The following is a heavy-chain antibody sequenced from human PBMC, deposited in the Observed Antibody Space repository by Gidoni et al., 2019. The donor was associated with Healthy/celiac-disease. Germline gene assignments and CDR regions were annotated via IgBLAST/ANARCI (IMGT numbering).Heavy chain of an antibody. V-gene: IGHV1-46*01. CDR2: INPSGGST. J-gene: IGHJ5*02. CDR1: GYTFTSYY. CDR3: AGGGASRADWFDP. Sequence: QVQLVQSGAEVKKPGASVKVSCKASGYTFTSYYMHWVRQAPGQGLEWMGIINPSGGSTSYAQKFQGRVTMTRDTSKSTVYMELSSLRSEDTAVYYCAGGGASRADWFDPWGQGTLVTVSS. D-gene: IGHD1-26*01.